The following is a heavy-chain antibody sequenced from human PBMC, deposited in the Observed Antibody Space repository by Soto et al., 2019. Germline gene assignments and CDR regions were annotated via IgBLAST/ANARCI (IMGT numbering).Heavy chain of an antibody. CDR3: ANVGEGGGAFFDFDY. V-gene: IGHV3-23*01. CDR2: ISGSGGST. J-gene: IGHJ4*02. Sequence: EVQLLKSGGGLVQPGGSLRLSCAASGFTFSSYAMSWVRQAPGKGLEWVSAISGSGGSTYYADSVQGRFTISRDNSKNTLYLQMNSLRAEVTAVYYCANVGEGGGAFFDFDYWGQGTLVTGSS. D-gene: IGHD3-16*01. CDR1: GFTFSSYA.